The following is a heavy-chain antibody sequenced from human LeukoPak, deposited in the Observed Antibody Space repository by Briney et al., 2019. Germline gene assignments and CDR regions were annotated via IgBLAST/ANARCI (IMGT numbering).Heavy chain of an antibody. CDR3: ARATVVVPAAMPFDY. Sequence: PSETLSLTCTVSGGSISSGSYYWSWIRQLAGKGLEWIGRIYTSGSTNYNPSLKSRVTISVDTSKNQFSLKLSSVTAADTAVYYCARATVVVPAAMPFDYWGQGTLVIVSS. V-gene: IGHV4-61*02. D-gene: IGHD2-2*01. J-gene: IGHJ4*02. CDR2: IYTSGST. CDR1: GGSISSGSYY.